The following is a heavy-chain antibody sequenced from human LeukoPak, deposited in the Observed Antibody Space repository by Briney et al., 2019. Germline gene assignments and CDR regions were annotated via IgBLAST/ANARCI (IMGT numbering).Heavy chain of an antibody. Sequence: PSETLSLTCAVSGGSINSLYWSWIRQPPGKGLEWIGFIQNTGRTIYHPSPDSRVTMSVDSSKNQFSLKLRSVTAADTAVYFCARGQRSNNAYPYFDSWGQGTLVTVSS. V-gene: IGHV4-59*11. CDR2: IQNTGRT. J-gene: IGHJ4*02. CDR1: GGSINSLY. D-gene: IGHD3-16*01. CDR3: ARGQRSNNAYPYFDS.